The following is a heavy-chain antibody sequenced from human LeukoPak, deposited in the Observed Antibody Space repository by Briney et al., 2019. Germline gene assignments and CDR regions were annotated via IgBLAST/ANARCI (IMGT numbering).Heavy chain of an antibody. V-gene: IGHV3-74*01. CDR2: INSDGSST. CDR1: EFTFSSYW. Sequence: GGSLRLSCAASEFTFSSYWMHWVRQAPGKGLVWVSRINSDGSSTSCADSVKGRFTISRDNAKNTLYLQMNSLRAEDTAVYYCARDDRYDSSGYYYGPFDYWGQGTLVTVSS. CDR3: ARDDRYDSSGYYYGPFDY. D-gene: IGHD3-22*01. J-gene: IGHJ4*02.